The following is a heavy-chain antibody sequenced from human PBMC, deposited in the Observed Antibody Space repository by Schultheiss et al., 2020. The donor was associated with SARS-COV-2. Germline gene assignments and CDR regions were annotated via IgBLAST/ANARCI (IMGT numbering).Heavy chain of an antibody. CDR2: IRSKAYGGTT. D-gene: IGHD1-26*01. Sequence: GGSLRLSCAASGFTFSDYYMSWIRQPPGKGLEWVGFIRSKAYGGTTEYAASVKGRFTISRDNSKNTLYLQMSSLRAEDTAVYYCVKAAPTYSGRGFDYWGQGTLVTVSS. J-gene: IGHJ4*02. V-gene: IGHV3-71*01. CDR1: GFTFSDYY. CDR3: VKAAPTYSGRGFDY.